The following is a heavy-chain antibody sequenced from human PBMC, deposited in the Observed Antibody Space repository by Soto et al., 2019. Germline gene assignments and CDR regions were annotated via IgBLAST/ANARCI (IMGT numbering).Heavy chain of an antibody. Sequence: EGQLLQSGGDLVQPGGSLRLSCAGSGLTLRSYAMTWIRQTPEKRLEWVSTISGRSGVPSYADSVNGRFTVSRDNSKNTLYLQMNSPRPDDTAIYYCAKGGPFTGGFDPWGQGTLVTVAS. CDR2: ISGRSGVP. D-gene: IGHD3-16*01. CDR3: AKGGPFTGGFDP. CDR1: GLTLRSYA. J-gene: IGHJ5*02. V-gene: IGHV3-23*01.